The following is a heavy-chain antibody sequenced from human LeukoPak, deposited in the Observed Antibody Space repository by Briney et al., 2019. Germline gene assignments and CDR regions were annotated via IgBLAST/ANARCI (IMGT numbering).Heavy chain of an antibody. D-gene: IGHD1-1*01. CDR2: ISSSSSYI. V-gene: IGHV3-21*04. CDR3: ARDGTTGTFGPVGVY. CDR1: GFTFSSYS. Sequence: GGSLRLSCAASGFTFSSYSMNWVRQAPGKGLEWVSSISSSSSYIYYADSVKGRFTISRDNAKNSLYLQLNSLRAEDTAVYYCARDGTTGTFGPVGVYWGQGTPVTVSS. J-gene: IGHJ4*02.